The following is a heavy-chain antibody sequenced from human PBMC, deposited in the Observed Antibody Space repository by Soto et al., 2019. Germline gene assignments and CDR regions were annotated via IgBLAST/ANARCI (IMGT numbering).Heavy chain of an antibody. D-gene: IGHD2-15*01. J-gene: IGHJ6*02. CDR3: ARSLLVAATPESPVGMDV. CDR2: INAGNGNT. Sequence: QVQLVQSGAEVKKPGASVKVSCKASGYTFTSYAMHWVRQAPGQRLEWMGWINAGNGNTKYSQKFQGRVTITRDTSASTAYMELSSLRSEDTAVYYCARSLLVAATPESPVGMDVWGQGTTVTVSS. V-gene: IGHV1-3*01. CDR1: GYTFTSYA.